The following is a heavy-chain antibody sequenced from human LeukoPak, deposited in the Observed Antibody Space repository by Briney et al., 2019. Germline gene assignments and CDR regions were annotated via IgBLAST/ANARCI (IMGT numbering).Heavy chain of an antibody. Sequence: PSETLSLTCTVSGGSISSGSYYWSWIRQPAGKGLEWIGRIYTSGSTNYNPSLKSRVTISVDTSKNQFSLRLSSVTAADTAVYYCATYSSSSGRDYWGQGTLVTVSS. J-gene: IGHJ4*02. D-gene: IGHD6-6*01. CDR1: GGSISSGSYY. CDR3: ATYSSSSGRDY. CDR2: IYTSGST. V-gene: IGHV4-61*02.